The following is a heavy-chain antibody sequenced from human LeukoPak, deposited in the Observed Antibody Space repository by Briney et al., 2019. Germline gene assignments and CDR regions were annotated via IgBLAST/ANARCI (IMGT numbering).Heavy chain of an antibody. D-gene: IGHD2-2*01. V-gene: IGHV4-30-2*01. CDR3: ARDLGYCSSTSCYFDY. CDR1: GGSISSGGYY. Sequence: SETLSLTCTVSGGSISSGGYYWSWIRQPPGKGLEWIGYIYHSGSTYYNPSLKSRVTISVDRSKNQFSLKLSSVTAADTAVYYCARDLGYCSSTSCYFDYWGQGTLVTVSS. CDR2: IYHSGST. J-gene: IGHJ4*02.